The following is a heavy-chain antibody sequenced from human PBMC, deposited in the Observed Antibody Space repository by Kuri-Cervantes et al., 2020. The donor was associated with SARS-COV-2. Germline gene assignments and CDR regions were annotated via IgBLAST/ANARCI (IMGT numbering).Heavy chain of an antibody. CDR2: IWYDGSNK. CDR3: ARCSGITGTDFYYYYGMDV. V-gene: IGHV3-33*01. J-gene: IGHJ6*02. CDR1: GFTFSSYG. D-gene: IGHD1-7*01. Sequence: GGSLRLSCAASGFTFSSYGMHWVRQAPGKGLEWVAVIWYDGSNKYYADSVKGRFTISRDNSKNTLYLQMNSLRAEDTAVYYCARCSGITGTDFYYYYGMDVWGQGTTVTSP.